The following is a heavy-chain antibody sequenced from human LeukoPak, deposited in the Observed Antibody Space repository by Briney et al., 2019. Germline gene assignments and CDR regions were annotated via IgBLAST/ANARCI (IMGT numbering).Heavy chain of an antibody. D-gene: IGHD6-13*01. V-gene: IGHV3-23*01. J-gene: IGHJ5*02. Sequence: GGSLRLSCAASGFTLSSYAMSWVRQAPGKGLEWVSATGSGGTTYYADSVRGRVTISRDISKNTLYLQMNGLRVENTAVYYCAKMAIAAAVEGDSWFDPWGQGTLVTVSS. CDR3: AKMAIAAAVEGDSWFDP. CDR2: TGSGGTT. CDR1: GFTLSSYA.